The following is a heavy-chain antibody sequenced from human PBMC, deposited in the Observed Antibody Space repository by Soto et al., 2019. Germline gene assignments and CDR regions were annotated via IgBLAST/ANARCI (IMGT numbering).Heavy chain of an antibody. CDR1: GGSISSSSYY. J-gene: IGHJ3*02. Sequence: QLQLQESGPGLVKPSETLSLTCTVSGGSISSSSYYWGWIRQPPGKGLEWLGSIYYSGSTYYNPSLQVLVTMAVDTSKNQFSLKLSSVTAADTAVYYCARHDRGYSGYDPRRAFDIWGQGTMVTVSS. CDR3: ARHDRGYSGYDPRRAFDI. V-gene: IGHV4-39*01. CDR2: IYYSGST. D-gene: IGHD5-12*01.